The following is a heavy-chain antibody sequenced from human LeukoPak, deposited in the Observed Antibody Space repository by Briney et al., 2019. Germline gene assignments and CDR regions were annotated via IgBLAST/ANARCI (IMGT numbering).Heavy chain of an antibody. CDR3: ARVRKTYYYGSGPFDP. D-gene: IGHD3-10*01. CDR1: GGSFSGYY. CDR2: INHSGST. V-gene: IGHV4-34*01. J-gene: IGHJ5*02. Sequence: SETLSLTCAVYGGSFSGYYWSWIRQPPGKGLEWIGEINHSGSTNYYPSLKSRVTISVDTSKNQFSLKLSSVTAADTAVYYCARVRKTYYYGSGPFDPWGQGTLVTVSS.